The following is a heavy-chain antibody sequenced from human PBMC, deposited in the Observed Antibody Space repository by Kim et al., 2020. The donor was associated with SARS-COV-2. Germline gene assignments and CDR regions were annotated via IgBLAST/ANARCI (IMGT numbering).Heavy chain of an antibody. J-gene: IGHJ6*02. CDR3: ARDEITSGWYDAWLGYYYGMDV. Sequence: GGSLRLSCAASGFTFSSYWMSWVRQAPGKGLEWVANIKQDGSEKYYVDSVKGRFTISRDNAKNSLYLQMNSLRAEDTAVYYCARDEITSGWYDAWLGYYYGMDVWGQGTTVAVSS. CDR1: GFTFSSYW. V-gene: IGHV3-7*03. D-gene: IGHD6-19*01. CDR2: IKQDGSEK.